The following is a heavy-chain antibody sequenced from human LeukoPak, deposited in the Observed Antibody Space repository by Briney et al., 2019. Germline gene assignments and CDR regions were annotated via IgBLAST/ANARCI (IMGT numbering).Heavy chain of an antibody. J-gene: IGHJ4*02. Sequence: GGSLRLSCAASGFTFSSYAMSWVRQAPGKGLEWVSTISGSGGSTYYADSVKGRFTISRDNSKNTLYVQMNSLRAEDTAVYYCAKGHYYGSGSLDYWGQGTLVTVSS. CDR3: AKGHYYGSGSLDY. CDR1: GFTFSSYA. D-gene: IGHD3-10*01. V-gene: IGHV3-23*01. CDR2: ISGSGGST.